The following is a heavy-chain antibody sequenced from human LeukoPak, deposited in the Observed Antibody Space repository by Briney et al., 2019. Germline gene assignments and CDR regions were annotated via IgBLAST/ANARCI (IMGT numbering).Heavy chain of an antibody. J-gene: IGHJ6*02. CDR2: VNHRGTT. Sequence: SETLSLTCAVYGGSFSNYYWGWIRQSPARGLEWIGEVNHRGTTNYSPSFQGQVTISADKSISTAYLQWSSLKASDTAMYYCARLRYYYDSSGYYYYYYGMDVWGQGTTVTVSS. CDR1: GGSFSNYY. D-gene: IGHD3-22*01. CDR3: ARLRYYYDSSGYYYYYYGMDV. V-gene: IGHV4-34*01.